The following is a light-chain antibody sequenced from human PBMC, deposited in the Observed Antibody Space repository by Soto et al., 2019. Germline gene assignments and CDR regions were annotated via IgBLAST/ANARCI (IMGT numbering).Light chain of an antibody. CDR1: QNINRY. Sequence: EIVLTQSPATLSLSPGGRATLSCRASQNINRYLAWYHQKPGQPPRLLIYDASTRATGIPARFSGSGSGTDFTLTISSLEPEDFAVYYCHQRSNWPPWTFGQGTKVDIK. CDR3: HQRSNWPPWT. V-gene: IGKV3-11*01. CDR2: DAS. J-gene: IGKJ1*01.